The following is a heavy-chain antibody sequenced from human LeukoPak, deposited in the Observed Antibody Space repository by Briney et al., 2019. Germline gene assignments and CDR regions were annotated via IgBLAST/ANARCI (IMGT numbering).Heavy chain of an antibody. Sequence: GGSLRLSCAASGFPFSPYWMNWVRQAPGKGLEWVADMSPDGSDKTYVDSVKGRLTISRGNAKQSLYLQMDSLTAEDTAVYYCVTSWCRQQRDYWGQGTLVTVSS. V-gene: IGHV3-7*01. CDR1: GFPFSPYW. CDR3: VTSWCRQQRDY. CDR2: MSPDGSDK. J-gene: IGHJ4*02. D-gene: IGHD2-8*01.